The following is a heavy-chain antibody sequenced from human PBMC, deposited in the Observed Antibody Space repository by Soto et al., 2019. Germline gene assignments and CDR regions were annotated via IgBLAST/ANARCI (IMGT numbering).Heavy chain of an antibody. CDR1: GDSSISGPYY. CDR2: IYYTGSA. Sequence: PSETLSLTCTVSGDSSISGPYYWSWIRQLPGKGLEYIGYIYYTGSAYHNPSLKSRLNISIDTTKTQFSLKLTSVTAADTAVYFCGGQDYGAKGYYFENWGQGTLVTVSS. CDR3: GGQDYGAKGYYFEN. J-gene: IGHJ4*02. V-gene: IGHV4-30-4*01. D-gene: IGHD4-17*01.